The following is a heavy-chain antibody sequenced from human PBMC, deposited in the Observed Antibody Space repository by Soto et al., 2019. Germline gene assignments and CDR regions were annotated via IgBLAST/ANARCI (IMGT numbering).Heavy chain of an antibody. V-gene: IGHV1-69*01. J-gene: IGHJ6*01. CDR3: VRGTRDCTTISCYTPQGSFYYGMDV. CDR2: IIPMFGTP. D-gene: IGHD2-2*02. CDR1: GGSFRRYS. Sequence: QVQVVQSGAEVKKPGSSVKVSCRSSGGSFRRYSISWVRQAPGQGLEWMGGIIPMFGTPNYAQKFRGRVTINADESTSTADMDLSSLRADDTAVYYCVRGTRDCTTISCYTPQGSFYYGMDVWGQGTTVTVSS.